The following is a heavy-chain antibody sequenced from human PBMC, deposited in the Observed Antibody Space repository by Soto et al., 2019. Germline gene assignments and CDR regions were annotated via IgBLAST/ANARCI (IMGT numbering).Heavy chain of an antibody. CDR3: ARVPYSSSIYYYYYMDV. CDR2: INWNGGST. J-gene: IGHJ6*03. CDR1: GFTFDDYG. Sequence: PGGSLRLSCAASGFTFDDYGMSWVRQAPGKGLEWVSGINWNGGSTGYADSVKGRFTISRDNAKNSLYLQMNSLRAEDTALYHCARVPYSSSIYYYYYMDVWRTGTTVTVPS. D-gene: IGHD6-6*01. V-gene: IGHV3-20*01.